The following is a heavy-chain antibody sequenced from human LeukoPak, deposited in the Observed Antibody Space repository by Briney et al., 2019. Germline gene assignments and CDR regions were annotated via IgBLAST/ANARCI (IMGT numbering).Heavy chain of an antibody. D-gene: IGHD6-6*01. CDR3: AKDRRYYLGEQLVLSTLDY. Sequence: PGGSLRLSCAASGFTFSSYAMSWVRQAPGKGLEWVSAISGSGGSTYYADSVKGRFTISRDNSKNTLYLQMNSLRAEDTAVYYCAKDRRYYLGEQLVLSTLDYWGQGTLVTVSS. CDR1: GFTFSSYA. J-gene: IGHJ4*02. V-gene: IGHV3-23*01. CDR2: ISGSGGST.